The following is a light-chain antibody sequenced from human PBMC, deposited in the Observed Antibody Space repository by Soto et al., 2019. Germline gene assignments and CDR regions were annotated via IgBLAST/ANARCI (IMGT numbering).Light chain of an antibody. J-gene: IGKJ2*01. Sequence: EIVLTQSPGTLSLSPGQGATLSCRASQSVPRNYLAWYQQKVGQAPRLLIYDASSRATDLPERFSGSGFGTDFTLTISRLEPEDFAVYYCHQYGFSQDTFDQGTKVEIK. V-gene: IGKV3-20*01. CDR2: DAS. CDR3: HQYGFSQDT. CDR1: QSVPRNY.